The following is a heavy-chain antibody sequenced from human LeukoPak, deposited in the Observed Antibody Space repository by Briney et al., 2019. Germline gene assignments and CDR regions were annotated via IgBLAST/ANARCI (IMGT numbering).Heavy chain of an antibody. CDR3: ARDYYGRFAP. D-gene: IGHD3-10*01. J-gene: IGHJ5*02. CDR1: GGSISSYY. V-gene: IGHV4-59*01. Sequence: SETLSLTCTVSGGSISSYYWSWIRQPPGKGLEWIGDIYYSGSTNYNPSLKSRVPISVDTSKNQFSLKLSSVTAADTAVYYCARDYYGRFAPWGQGTLVAVSS. CDR2: IYYSGST.